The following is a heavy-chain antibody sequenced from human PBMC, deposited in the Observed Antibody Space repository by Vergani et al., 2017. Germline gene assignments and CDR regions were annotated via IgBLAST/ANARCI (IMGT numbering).Heavy chain of an antibody. CDR1: GFTFSSYA. CDR2: ISWDGGST. D-gene: IGHD2-15*01. CDR3: AKGYCSGGSCPGGGHYFDY. J-gene: IGHJ4*02. Sequence: EVQLLESGGDLVQPGGSLRLSCAASGFTFSSYAMHWVRQAPGKGLEWVSLISWDGGSTYYADSVKGRFTISRDNSKNSLYLQMNSLRTEDTALYYCAKGYCSGGSCPGGGHYFDYWGQGTLVTVSS. V-gene: IGHV3-43*01.